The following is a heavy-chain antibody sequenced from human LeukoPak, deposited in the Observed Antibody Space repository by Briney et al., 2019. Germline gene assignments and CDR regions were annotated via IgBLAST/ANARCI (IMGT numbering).Heavy chain of an antibody. Sequence: AESLSLSCAVSGCSISSYYRSWIRQSPGKGLECIGYIHYTGSTNYNPSIKSRVTISVATSKDKFSLKWKSVTAADTAVYYCARGGYYGSGNDFRFDPWGQGTLVTVSS. V-gene: IGHV4-59*01. D-gene: IGHD3-10*01. J-gene: IGHJ5*02. CDR3: ARGGYYGSGNDFRFDP. CDR1: GCSISSYY. CDR2: IHYTGST.